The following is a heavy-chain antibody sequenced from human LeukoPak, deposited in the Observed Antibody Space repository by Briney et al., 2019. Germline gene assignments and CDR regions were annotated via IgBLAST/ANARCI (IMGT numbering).Heavy chain of an antibody. D-gene: IGHD5-12*01. V-gene: IGHV1-24*01. CDR3: ATAGRLRFGFGY. CDR2: FDPEDGKT. J-gene: IGHJ4*02. Sequence: VASVKVSCKVAGYTVSDLSIHWVRQAPGGGLEWMGGFDPEDGKTIYAQNFQGRITMTEDTSTDTAYMEMSSLRSDDTAVYYCATAGRLRFGFGYWGQGTLVTVSS. CDR1: GYTVSDLS.